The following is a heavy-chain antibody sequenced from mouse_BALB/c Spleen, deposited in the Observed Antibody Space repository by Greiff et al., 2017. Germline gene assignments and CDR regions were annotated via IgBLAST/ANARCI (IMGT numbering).Heavy chain of an antibody. CDR1: GYTFTSYT. CDR3: ARGDYDERTSNY. D-gene: IGHD2-4*01. CDR2: INPSSGYT. V-gene: IGHV1-4*01. J-gene: IGHJ2*01. Sequence: LVESGAELARPGASVKMSCKASGYTFTSYTMHWVKQRPGQGLEWIGYINPSSGYTNYNQKFKDKATLTADKSSSTAYMQLSSLTSEDSAVYYCARGDYDERTSNYWGQGTTLTVSS.